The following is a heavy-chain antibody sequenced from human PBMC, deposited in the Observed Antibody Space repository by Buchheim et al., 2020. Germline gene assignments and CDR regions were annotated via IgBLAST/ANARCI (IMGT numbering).Heavy chain of an antibody. Sequence: EVQLLESGGGLVQPGGSLRLSCAASGFTFSSYAMSWVRQAPGKGLVWVSRINSDGSSTSYADSVKGRFTISRDNAKNTLYLQMNSLRAEDTAVYYCAVAAAGRYYYYMDVWGKGTT. J-gene: IGHJ6*03. CDR2: INSDGSST. CDR1: GFTFSSYA. V-gene: IGHV3-74*02. CDR3: AVAAAGRYYYYMDV. D-gene: IGHD6-13*01.